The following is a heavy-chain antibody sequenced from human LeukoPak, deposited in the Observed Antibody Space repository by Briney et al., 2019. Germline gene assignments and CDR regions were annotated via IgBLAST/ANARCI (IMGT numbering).Heavy chain of an antibody. CDR3: ATVSGLGMNEYYGY. CDR1: GFTFSNSW. D-gene: IGHD2/OR15-2a*01. V-gene: IGHV3-74*01. Sequence: GGSLRLSCAASGFTFSNSWMNWVRQAPGKGLVWVARINNDGYGTRYADSVKGRFAISRDNAKNTLYLQMNSLRVDDTAVYYCATVSGLGMNEYYGYWGQGTLVTVS. J-gene: IGHJ1*01. CDR2: INNDGYGT.